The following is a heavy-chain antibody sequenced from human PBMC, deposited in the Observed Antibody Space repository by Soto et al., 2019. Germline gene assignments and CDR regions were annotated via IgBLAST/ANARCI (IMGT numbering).Heavy chain of an antibody. CDR3: ARALREGLPIYYFDS. Sequence: QVTLEESGPVLVKPTETLTLTCTVSGFSLSKARMGVSWIRQPPGKALEWLAHIFWNDERSYNTSLKSRLTISRDTSKSQVVLTMTNVDPVDTGTYFCARALREGLPIYYFDSWGQGTLVTVSS. J-gene: IGHJ4*02. V-gene: IGHV2-26*01. CDR1: GFSLSKARMG. CDR2: IFWNDER. D-gene: IGHD1-26*01.